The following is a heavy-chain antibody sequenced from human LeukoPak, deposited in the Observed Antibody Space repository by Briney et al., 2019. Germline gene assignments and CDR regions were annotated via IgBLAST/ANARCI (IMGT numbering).Heavy chain of an antibody. J-gene: IGHJ4*02. CDR3: ARVSTAVSLAIDY. Sequence: GGSLRLSCAASGFTFSSYSMNWVRQAPGKGLEWVSVISSSSRYMYYADSVKGRFTISRDNAKNSLYLQMNSLRAEDTAVYYCARVSTAVSLAIDYWGQGTLVTVST. CDR1: GFTFSSYS. CDR2: ISSSSRYM. D-gene: IGHD6-13*01. V-gene: IGHV3-21*06.